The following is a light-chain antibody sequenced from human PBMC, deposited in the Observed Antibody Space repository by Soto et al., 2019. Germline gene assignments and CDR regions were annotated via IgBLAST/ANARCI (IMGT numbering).Light chain of an antibody. CDR2: GAS. V-gene: IGKV3-20*01. Sequence: EVVLTQSPGTLSLSPGERATLSCRASQSIGSSYLAWYQQKPGQAPRLLIYGASSRATGIPDRFSGSGYGTDFAVTISRLEPEDFAVFYCQQYGSSPFTFGPGTKMDIK. CDR1: QSIGSSY. CDR3: QQYGSSPFT. J-gene: IGKJ3*01.